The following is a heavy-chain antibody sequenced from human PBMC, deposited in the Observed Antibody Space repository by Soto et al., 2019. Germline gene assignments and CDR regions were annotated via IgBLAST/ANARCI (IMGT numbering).Heavy chain of an antibody. CDR1: GYTFTSYA. Sequence: GASVKVSCKASGYTFTSYAMHWVRQAPGQRLEWMGWINANNGSTKYAQKFQGRVTITRDTSVSTAYMELSRLRSDDTAVYYCAREVIAAAGTQVFDYWGQGTLVTVSS. J-gene: IGHJ4*02. CDR2: INANNGST. V-gene: IGHV1-3*01. CDR3: AREVIAAAGTQVFDY. D-gene: IGHD6-13*01.